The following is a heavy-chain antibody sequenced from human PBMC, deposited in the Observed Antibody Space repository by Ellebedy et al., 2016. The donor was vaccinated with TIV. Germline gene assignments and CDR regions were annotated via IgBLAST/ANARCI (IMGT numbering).Heavy chain of an antibody. D-gene: IGHD2-2*01. CDR1: GLTFSGSA. V-gene: IGHV3-73*01. CDR2: IRSKANSYAT. CDR3: TRPVSTSSPEY. Sequence: GESLKISXAASGLTFSGSAMHWVRQASGKGLEWVGRIRSKANSYATAYAASVKGRFTISRDDSKNTAYLQMNSLKTEDTAVYYCTRPVSTSSPEYWGQGTLVTVSS. J-gene: IGHJ4*02.